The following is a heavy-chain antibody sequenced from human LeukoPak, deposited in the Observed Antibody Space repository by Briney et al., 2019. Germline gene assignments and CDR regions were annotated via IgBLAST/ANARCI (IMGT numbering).Heavy chain of an antibody. CDR3: ARVREDSSFPDAFDI. D-gene: IGHD3-22*01. CDR2: IWYDGSNK. Sequence: GGSLRLSCAASGFTFSSYGMHWVRQAPGKGLEWVAVIWYDGSNKYYADSVKGRFTISRDNSKNTLYLQMNSLRADDTAVYYCARVREDSSFPDAFDIWGQGTMVTVSS. V-gene: IGHV3-33*01. CDR1: GFTFSSYG. J-gene: IGHJ3*02.